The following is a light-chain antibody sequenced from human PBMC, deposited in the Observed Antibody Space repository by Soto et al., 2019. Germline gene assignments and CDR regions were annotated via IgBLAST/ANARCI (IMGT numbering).Light chain of an antibody. CDR1: GSDIAGYNY. Sequence: QSALTQPASVSGSLGQSITISCTGTGSDIAGYNYISWYQQLPGKAPKLMIYEVTIRPSGISNRFSGSKSGNTASLTISGLQPEVEADYFCTSFTSTSSLYVFGTGTKVTVL. J-gene: IGLJ1*01. CDR3: TSFTSTSSLYV. V-gene: IGLV2-14*01. CDR2: EVT.